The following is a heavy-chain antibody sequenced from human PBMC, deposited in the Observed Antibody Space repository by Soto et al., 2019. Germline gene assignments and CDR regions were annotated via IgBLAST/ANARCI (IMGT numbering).Heavy chain of an antibody. V-gene: IGHV3-23*01. Sequence: PGGSLRLSCIASGFTFRNYAMAWVRQAPGEDLEWVSAIGTSGTPTLYADSVKSRFSISRDDSRNTVSLQMNSLGVEDTAAYYCTRILWSSLRDSLDNWGQGTTVTV. CDR1: GFTFRNYA. J-gene: IGHJ6*02. CDR2: IGTSGTPT. D-gene: IGHD2-21*01. CDR3: TRILWSSLRDSLDN.